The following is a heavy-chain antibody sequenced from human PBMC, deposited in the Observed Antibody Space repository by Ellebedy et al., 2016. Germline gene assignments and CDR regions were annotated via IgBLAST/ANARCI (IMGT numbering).Heavy chain of an antibody. D-gene: IGHD1-1*01. CDR1: GFTFSDYY. Sequence: GGSLRLSXAASGFTFSDYYMSWIRQAPGKGLEWVSYISSSSSYTNYADSVKGRFTISRDNAKNSLYLQMNSLRAEDTAVYYCARDGVQRWYFDLWGRGTLVTVSS. CDR3: ARDGVQRWYFDL. V-gene: IGHV3-11*06. CDR2: ISSSSSYT. J-gene: IGHJ2*01.